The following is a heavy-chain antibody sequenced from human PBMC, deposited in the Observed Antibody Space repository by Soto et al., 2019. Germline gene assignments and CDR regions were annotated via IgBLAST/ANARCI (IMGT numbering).Heavy chain of an antibody. Sequence: GGSLNLSCPPPGSPLSSKPMTWVRRAPGKGREGVSAISVSGGSTYYADPVKGRFTIPRDNSKNTLYLKINSLRAEDTAVYYCAKDRDRWRNAFDIWGQGKMVTVSS. CDR2: ISVSGGST. CDR1: GSPLSSKP. D-gene: IGHD2-15*01. CDR3: AKDRDRWRNAFDI. J-gene: IGHJ3*02. V-gene: IGHV3-23*01.